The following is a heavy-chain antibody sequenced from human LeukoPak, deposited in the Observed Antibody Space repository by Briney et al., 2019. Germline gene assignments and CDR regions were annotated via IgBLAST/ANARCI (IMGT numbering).Heavy chain of an antibody. D-gene: IGHD4-23*01. CDR2: IYYSGST. CDR3: ARRGDYGGKIDY. Sequence: SETLSLTCTVSGGSISSSSYYWGWIRQPPGKGLEWIGSIYYSGSTYYNPSLKSRVTISVDTSKNQFSLKLSSVTAADTAVYYCARRGDYGGKIDYWGQGTLVTVSS. V-gene: IGHV4-39*01. J-gene: IGHJ4*02. CDR1: GGSISSSSYY.